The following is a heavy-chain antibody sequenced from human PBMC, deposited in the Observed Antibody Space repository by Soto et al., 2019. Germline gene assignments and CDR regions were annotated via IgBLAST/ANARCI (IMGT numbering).Heavy chain of an antibody. CDR2: MNPNSGNT. CDR3: ARGPGGSSSSMPYYYYYMDV. J-gene: IGHJ6*03. D-gene: IGHD6-6*01. Sequence: ASVKVSCKASGYTFTSYDINWVRQATGQGLEWMGWMNPNSGNTGYAQKFQGRVTMTRNTSISTAYMELSSLRSEDTAVYYCARGPGGSSSSMPYYYYYMDVWGKGTTVTSP. V-gene: IGHV1-8*01. CDR1: GYTFTSYD.